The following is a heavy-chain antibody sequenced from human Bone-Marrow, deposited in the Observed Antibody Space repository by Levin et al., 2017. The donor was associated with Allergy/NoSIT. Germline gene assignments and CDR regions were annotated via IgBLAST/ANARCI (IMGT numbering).Heavy chain of an antibody. CDR2: IRSKANSYAT. V-gene: IGHV3-73*01. D-gene: IGHD6-13*01. CDR1: GFTFSGSA. Sequence: GGSLRLSCAASGFTFSGSAMHWVRQASGKGLEWVGRIRSKANSYATAYAASVKGRFTISRDDSKNTAYLQMNSLKTEDTAVYYCTRPGIAAVVAFDIWGQGTMVTVSS. CDR3: TRPGIAAVVAFDI. J-gene: IGHJ3*02.